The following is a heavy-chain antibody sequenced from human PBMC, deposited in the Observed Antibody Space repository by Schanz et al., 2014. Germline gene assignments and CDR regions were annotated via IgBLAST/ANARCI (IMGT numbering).Heavy chain of an antibody. D-gene: IGHD4-17*01. CDR2: IKQDGSAK. CDR3: ARVLGGDEGLDQ. Sequence: EVQLVESGGGLIQPGGSLRLCCVASGFTFSRYWMTWVRQAPGKGLEWVANIKQDGSAKNYVDSVKGRFTISRDNPKNSLCLQMNSRRAEDTALYYCARVLGGDEGLDQWGQGTLVTVSS. J-gene: IGHJ4*02. CDR1: GFTFSRYW. V-gene: IGHV3-7*01.